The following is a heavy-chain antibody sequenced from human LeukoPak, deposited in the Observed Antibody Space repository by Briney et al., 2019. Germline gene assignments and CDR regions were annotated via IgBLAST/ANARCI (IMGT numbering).Heavy chain of an antibody. Sequence: SETLSLTCAVSGYSISSGYYWGWFRPPPGKVPESIGSIYHSGSTYYNPSLKSGVTISVDTSKNECSLKLSSVTAADTAVYYCARRGSGSYDYYFDYWGQGTLVTVSS. CDR2: IYHSGST. D-gene: IGHD1-26*01. J-gene: IGHJ4*02. CDR3: ARRGSGSYDYYFDY. CDR1: GYSISSGYY. V-gene: IGHV4-38-2*01.